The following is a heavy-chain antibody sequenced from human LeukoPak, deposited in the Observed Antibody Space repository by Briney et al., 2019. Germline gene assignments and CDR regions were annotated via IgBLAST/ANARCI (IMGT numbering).Heavy chain of an antibody. V-gene: IGHV1-8*01. CDR3: ARRSDDYDSSAYYH. CDR2: VNPNSGNT. Sequence: ASVKVSCKTSGYTFTSYDLNWVRQATGQGLEWMGWVNPNSGNTGYAQKFQGRVTMTMDPSISTAYMELSSLRPEDTAVYYCARRSDDYDSSAYYHWGQGTLVTVSS. CDR1: GYTFTSYD. J-gene: IGHJ4*02. D-gene: IGHD3-22*01.